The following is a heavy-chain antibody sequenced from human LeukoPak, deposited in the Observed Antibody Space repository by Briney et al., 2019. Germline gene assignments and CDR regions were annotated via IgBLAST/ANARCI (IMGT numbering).Heavy chain of an antibody. J-gene: IGHJ4*02. CDR2: INHSGRT. V-gene: IGHV4-34*01. D-gene: IGHD5-18*01. CDR3: ARGGGYSYGPNHFDY. CDR1: GGSFSGYY. Sequence: SETLSLTCAVYGGSFSGYYWSWIRQPPGKGLEWIGEINHSGRTNYNPSLKSRATISVDTSKNQFSLKLSSVTAADTAVYYCARGGGYSYGPNHFDYWGQGTLVTVSS.